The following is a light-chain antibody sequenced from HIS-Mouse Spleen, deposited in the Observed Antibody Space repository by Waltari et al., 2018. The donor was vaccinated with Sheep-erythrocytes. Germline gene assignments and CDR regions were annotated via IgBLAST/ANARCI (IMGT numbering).Light chain of an antibody. CDR2: QDS. J-gene: IGLJ3*02. CDR1: KLGDKY. V-gene: IGLV3-1*01. Sequence: SYELTQPPSVSVSPGQTASITCSGDKLGDKYACWYHQKPGQSPVLVIYQDSKRPSGIPDRFSGSSSGNTASLTITGAQAEDEADYYCNSRDSSGNHLVFGGGTKLTVL. CDR3: NSRDSSGNHLV.